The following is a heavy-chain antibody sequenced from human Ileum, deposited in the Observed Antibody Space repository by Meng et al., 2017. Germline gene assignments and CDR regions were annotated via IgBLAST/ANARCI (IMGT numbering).Heavy chain of an antibody. CDR1: GAFVSSNNDG. CDR3: ARDHWGSLDY. Sequence: QLQEAGQGLVRTSGPPSLPCTAPGAFVSSNNDGWGWIRQPPGKGLEWIGYGRPTHNPSLKSRVTISVDTSKNQFFLTLNSVTAADTAIYYCARDHWGSLDYWGQGILVTVSS. CDR2: GRP. D-gene: IGHD7-27*01. V-gene: IGHV4-61*01. J-gene: IGHJ4*02.